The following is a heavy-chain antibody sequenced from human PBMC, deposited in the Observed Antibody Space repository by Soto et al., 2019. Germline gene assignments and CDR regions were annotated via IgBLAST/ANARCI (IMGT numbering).Heavy chain of an antibody. V-gene: IGHV1-18*04. J-gene: IGHJ5*02. CDR2: ISAYNGNT. Sequence: AASVKVSCKASGYTFTSYGISWVRQAPGQGLEWMGWISAYNGNTNYAQKLQGRVTMTTDTSTSTAYMELRSLRSDDTAVYYCARVPTIYCSSTSCYTAWFDPWGQGTLVTVSS. D-gene: IGHD2-2*02. CDR1: GYTFTSYG. CDR3: ARVPTIYCSSTSCYTAWFDP.